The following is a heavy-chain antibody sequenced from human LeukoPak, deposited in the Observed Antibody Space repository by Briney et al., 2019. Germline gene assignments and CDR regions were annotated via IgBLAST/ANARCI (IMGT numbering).Heavy chain of an antibody. V-gene: IGHV4-59*12. Sequence: SSETLSLTCTVSGGSISSYYWSWIRQPPGKGLEWIGYIYYSGSTNYNPSLKSRVTIPVDTSKNQFSLKLSSVTAADTAVYYCARVATVIPFYYYYGMDVWGQGTTVTVSS. J-gene: IGHJ6*02. CDR3: ARVATVIPFYYYYGMDV. CDR2: IYYSGST. CDR1: GGSISSYY. D-gene: IGHD4-17*01.